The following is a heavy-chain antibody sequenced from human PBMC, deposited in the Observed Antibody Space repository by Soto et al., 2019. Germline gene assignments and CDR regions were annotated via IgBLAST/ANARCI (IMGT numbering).Heavy chain of an antibody. J-gene: IGHJ6*02. CDR1: GYSFTSYW. V-gene: IGHV5-51*01. Sequence: PGESLKISCKGSGYSFTSYWIGWVRQMPGKGLEWMGIIYPGDSDTRYSPSFQGQVTISADKSISTAYLQWSSLKASDTAMYYCARGYYDILTGYSRRGYYYYYYVMDVWGQGTTVTVSS. CDR3: ARGYYDILTGYSRRGYYYYYYVMDV. D-gene: IGHD3-9*01. CDR2: IYPGDSDT.